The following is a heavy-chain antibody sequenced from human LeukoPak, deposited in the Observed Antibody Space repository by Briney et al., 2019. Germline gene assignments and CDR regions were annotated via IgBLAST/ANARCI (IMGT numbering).Heavy chain of an antibody. J-gene: IGHJ3*02. CDR3: ARGWDGFDI. V-gene: IGHV3-23*01. D-gene: IGHD6-19*01. CDR2: ISGNGGST. CDR1: GFTFSSYA. Sequence: GGSLRLSCAASGFTFSSYAMSWVRQAPGEGLEWVSAISGNGGSTYYADSVKGRFTISRDNSKNTLYLQMNSLRAEDTAVYYCARGWDGFDIWGQGTTVTVSS.